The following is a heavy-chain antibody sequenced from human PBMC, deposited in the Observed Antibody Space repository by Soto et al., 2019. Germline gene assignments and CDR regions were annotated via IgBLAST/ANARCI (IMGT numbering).Heavy chain of an antibody. Sequence: GASVKVSCKASGYTFTSYGISWVRQAPGQGLEWMGWISAYKGNTNYAQKLQGRVTMTTDTSTSTAYMELRSLRSDDTAVYYCATSGRITIFGVVIPNDPFIDYWGRGTQVTVSS. J-gene: IGHJ4*02. D-gene: IGHD3-3*01. CDR1: GYTFTSYG. CDR2: ISAYKGNT. V-gene: IGHV1-18*01. CDR3: ATSGRITIFGVVIPNDPFIDY.